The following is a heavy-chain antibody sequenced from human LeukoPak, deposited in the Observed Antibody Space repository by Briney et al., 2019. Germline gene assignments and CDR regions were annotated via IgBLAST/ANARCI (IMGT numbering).Heavy chain of an antibody. CDR2: IYTSGST. Sequence: PSETLSLTCTVSGGSISSYYWSWIRQPPGKGQEWIGYIYTSGSTNYNPSLKSRVTISVDTSKNQFSLKLSSVTAADTAVYYCARLIPGSGYDYWGQGTLVTVSS. CDR1: GGSISSYY. D-gene: IGHD2-8*01. CDR3: ARLIPGSGYDY. V-gene: IGHV4-4*09. J-gene: IGHJ4*02.